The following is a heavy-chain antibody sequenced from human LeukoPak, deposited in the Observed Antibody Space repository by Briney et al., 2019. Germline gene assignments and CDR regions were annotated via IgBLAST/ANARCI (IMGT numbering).Heavy chain of an antibody. V-gene: IGHV3-30*03. CDR3: ARVLVGATRNYFDY. CDR2: ISYDGSNK. J-gene: IGHJ4*02. Sequence: GGSLRLSCAASGFTFSSYGMHWVRQAPGKGLEWVAVISYDGSNKYYVDSVKGRFTISRDNSKNSLYLQMNSLRAEDTAVFYCARVLVGATRNYFDYWGQGTLVTVSS. D-gene: IGHD1-26*01. CDR1: GFTFSSYG.